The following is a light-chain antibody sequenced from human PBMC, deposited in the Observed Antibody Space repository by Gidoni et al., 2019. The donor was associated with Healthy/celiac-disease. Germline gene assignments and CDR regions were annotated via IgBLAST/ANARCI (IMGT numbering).Light chain of an antibody. CDR1: RSVLYSSNNKNY. CDR2: WAS. Sequence: DIVVPQSPDSLAVSLGERATIICKSSRSVLYSSNNKNYLAWYQQKPGQPPKLLIYWASTRESGVPERFSGSGSGTDFTLTISSLQTEDVAVYYCQQYYSTLPSFGGXTKVEIK. V-gene: IGKV4-1*01. CDR3: QQYYSTLPS. J-gene: IGKJ4*01.